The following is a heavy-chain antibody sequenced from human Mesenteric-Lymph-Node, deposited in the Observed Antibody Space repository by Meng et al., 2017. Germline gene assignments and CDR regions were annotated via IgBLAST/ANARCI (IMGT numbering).Heavy chain of an antibody. CDR2: ISYHANNE. CDR1: GFIFSSYA. D-gene: IGHD2-8*02. CDR3: AKDRKPDGLWSIDF. V-gene: IGHV3-30*07. J-gene: IGHJ4*02. Sequence: GGSLRLSCAASGFIFSSYAMHWVRQAPGKGLEWMATISYHANNEYYADSVKGRFTISRGDSENTLYLQLNNLRVEDTAIYYCAKDRKPDGLWSIDFWGRGTLVTVSS.